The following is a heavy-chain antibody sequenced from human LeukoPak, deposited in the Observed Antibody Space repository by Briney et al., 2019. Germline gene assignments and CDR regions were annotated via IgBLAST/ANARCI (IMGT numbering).Heavy chain of an antibody. J-gene: IGHJ6*03. CDR2: ISAYNGNT. D-gene: IGHD6-13*01. CDR1: GYTFTSYG. V-gene: IGHV1-18*01. Sequence: ASVKVSCKASGYTFTSYGISWVRQAPGQGLEWMGWISAYNGNTNYAQKLQGRVTMTTDTSTSTAYMELRSLRSDDTAVYYCARARDSSSWYLLPYYYYYYMDVWGKGTTVTVSS. CDR3: ARARDSSSWYLLPYYYYYYMDV.